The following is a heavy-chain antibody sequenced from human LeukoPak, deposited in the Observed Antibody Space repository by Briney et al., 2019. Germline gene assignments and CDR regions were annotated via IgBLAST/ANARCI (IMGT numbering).Heavy chain of an antibody. D-gene: IGHD6-13*01. CDR1: RFTFSSYA. CDR3: AKEGYSSSWNADFDY. Sequence: GGSLRLYCAASRFTFSSYAMSWLPQAPGKGLEWISVLSGSGGITYYADSVKGRFTISRDNAKNTLYLQMNSLRAEDTAVYYCAKEGYSSSWNADFDYWGQGTLVIVSS. J-gene: IGHJ4*02. CDR2: LSGSGGIT. V-gene: IGHV3-23*01.